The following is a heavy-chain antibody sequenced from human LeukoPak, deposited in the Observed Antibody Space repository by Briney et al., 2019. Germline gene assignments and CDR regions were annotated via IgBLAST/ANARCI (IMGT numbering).Heavy chain of an antibody. D-gene: IGHD3-16*01. CDR3: AKFGDSNF. V-gene: IGHV4-34*01. Sequence: SETLSLTCAVYGESFSGHYWSWIRQPPGKGLEYIGEINHSGSTNYNPSLKSRVTISIDTSKNQFSLKLSSVTAADTAVYYCAKFGDSNFWGQGSLVTVSS. CDR2: INHSGST. CDR1: GESFSGHY. J-gene: IGHJ4*02.